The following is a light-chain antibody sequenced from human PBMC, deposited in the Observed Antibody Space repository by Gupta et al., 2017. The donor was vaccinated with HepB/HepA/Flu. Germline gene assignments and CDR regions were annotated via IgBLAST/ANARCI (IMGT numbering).Light chain of an antibody. CDR1: QSITSW. Sequence: DIQMTQSPSTLSASVGDKISITCRASQSITSWLAWYQQRPGKAPRLLIYKASSLQRGVPSRFSGSGSGAEFTLTISSLKPDDFATYYCQQDKTYPITFGGGTMVEIK. V-gene: IGKV1-5*03. CDR3: QQDKTYPIT. CDR2: KAS. J-gene: IGKJ4*01.